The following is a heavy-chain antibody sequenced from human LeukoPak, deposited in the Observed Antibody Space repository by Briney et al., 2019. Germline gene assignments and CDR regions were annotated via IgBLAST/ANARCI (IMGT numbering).Heavy chain of an antibody. CDR3: AKGPDSSGLNWFDP. V-gene: IGHV3-23*01. Sequence: QSGGSLRLSCAASGFTFSSYAMSWVRQAPGKGLEWVSAIGGSGGSTYYADSVKGRFTISRDNSKNTLYLQMNSLRAEDTAVYYCAKGPDSSGLNWFDPWGQGTLVTVSS. CDR2: IGGSGGST. D-gene: IGHD6-19*01. CDR1: GFTFSSYA. J-gene: IGHJ5*02.